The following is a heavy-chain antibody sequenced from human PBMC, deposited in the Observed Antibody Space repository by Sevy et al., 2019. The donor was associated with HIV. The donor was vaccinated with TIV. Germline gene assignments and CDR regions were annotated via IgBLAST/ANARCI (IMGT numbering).Heavy chain of an antibody. D-gene: IGHD2-15*01. CDR1: GYSFTAHW. CDR2: LFPGNSDV. CDR3: ARGGHLALDAFDV. J-gene: IGHJ3*01. V-gene: IGHV5-51*01. Sequence: GESLKISCQASGYSFTAHWIGWVRQMPGKGLEWMGILFPGNSDVRSFQGQVTVSVDRFTNPAYLQWGSLTASDSAIYYCARGGHLALDAFDVWGLGTMVTVSS.